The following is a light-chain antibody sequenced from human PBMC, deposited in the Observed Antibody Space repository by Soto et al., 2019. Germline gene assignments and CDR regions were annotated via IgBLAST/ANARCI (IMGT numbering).Light chain of an antibody. CDR1: QSLLHSNGYNY. CDR2: LGS. CDR3: MQALQTPWT. J-gene: IGKJ1*01. Sequence: DIVMTQSPLSLPVTPGEPASISCRSSQSLLHSNGYNYLDWYLQKPGQSPQHLIYLGSNRASGVPDRFSGSGSGTDFTLKIGRVEAEDVGVYYCMQALQTPWTFGQGTKVEIK. V-gene: IGKV2-28*01.